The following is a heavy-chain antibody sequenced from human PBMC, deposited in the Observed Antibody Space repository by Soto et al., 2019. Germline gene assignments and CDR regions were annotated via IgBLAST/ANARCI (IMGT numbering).Heavy chain of an antibody. CDR2: ISYDGNNR. V-gene: IGHV3-30*03. D-gene: IGHD1-20*01. CDR3: TFGDNSFDY. CDR1: GFTFSDYG. Sequence: QVQLVESGGGVVQPGRSLRVSCAASGFTFSDYGIYWVRQAPGKGLGWVALISYDGNNREYGDSVKGRFTISRDNSKKTFYLLMSSLRVEDTAVHYCTFGDNSFDYWGQGTLVTVS. J-gene: IGHJ4*02.